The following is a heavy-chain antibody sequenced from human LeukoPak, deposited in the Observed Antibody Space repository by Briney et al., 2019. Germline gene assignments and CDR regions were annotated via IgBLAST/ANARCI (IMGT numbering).Heavy chain of an antibody. J-gene: IGHJ4*02. CDR3: AKDIFTGIAAAGAIDY. D-gene: IGHD6-13*01. CDR1: GFTFDDYA. V-gene: IGHV3-9*01. Sequence: PGGSLSLSCAASGFTFDDYAMHWVRQAPGKGLEWVSGISWNSGSIGYADSVKGRFTISRDNAKNSLYLQMNSLRAEDTALYYCAKDIFTGIAAAGAIDYWGQGTLVTVSS. CDR2: ISWNSGSI.